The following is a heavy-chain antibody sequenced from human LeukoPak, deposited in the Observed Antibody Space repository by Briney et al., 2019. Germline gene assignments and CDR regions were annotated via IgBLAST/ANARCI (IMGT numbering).Heavy chain of an antibody. CDR1: GGSISSYY. CDR2: IYYSGST. D-gene: IGHD3-10*01. J-gene: IGHJ4*02. CDR3: ARGYGSGSYHFDY. Sequence: SETLSLTCTVSGGSISSYYWSWIRQPPGKGLEWIGYIYYSGSTNYNPSLKSRVTISVDTSKNQFSLKLSSVTAADTAVYYCARGYGSGSYHFDYWGQGTLVTVSS. V-gene: IGHV4-59*01.